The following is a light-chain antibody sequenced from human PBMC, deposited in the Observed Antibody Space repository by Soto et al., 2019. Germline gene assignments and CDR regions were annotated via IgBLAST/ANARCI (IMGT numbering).Light chain of an antibody. CDR2: SNH. V-gene: IGLV1-47*02. CDR3: AVWDDSLRGYV. J-gene: IGLJ1*01. CDR1: SSNIGRNS. Sequence: QSVVTQPPSASGTAGQRVTISCSGTSSNIGRNSVYWHQQLPGTAPKLLIYSNHQRPSGVPDRFSGSKSGTSASLAISGLRSEDEADYYCAVWDDSLRGYVFATGTKLTVL.